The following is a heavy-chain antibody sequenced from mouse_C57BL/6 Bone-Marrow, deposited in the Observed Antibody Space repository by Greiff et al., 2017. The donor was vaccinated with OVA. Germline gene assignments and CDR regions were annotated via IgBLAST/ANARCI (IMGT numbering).Heavy chain of an antibody. CDR1: GFSLTSYG. D-gene: IGHD2-1*01. CDR3: ASIYYGNYDYYAMDY. Sequence: QVQLKESGPGLVQPSQSLSITCTASGFSLTSYGVHWVRQSPGKGLEWLGVIWSGGSTDYNAAFITRLSISKDNSKSQVFFKMNSLQADDTAIYYCASIYYGNYDYYAMDYWGQGTSVTVSS. CDR2: IWSGGST. V-gene: IGHV2-2*01. J-gene: IGHJ4*01.